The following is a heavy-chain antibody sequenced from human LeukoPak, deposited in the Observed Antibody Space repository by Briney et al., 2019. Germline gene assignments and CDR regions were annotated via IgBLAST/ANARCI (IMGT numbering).Heavy chain of an antibody. V-gene: IGHV1-46*01. J-gene: IGHJ5*02. CDR1: GGTFSSYA. CDR3: ARAYGSGSYYS. CDR2: INPSGGST. D-gene: IGHD3-10*01. Sequence: ASVKVSCKASGGTFSSYAISWVRQAPGQGLEWMGIINPSGGSTSYAQKFQGRVTMTRDTSTSTVYMELSSLRSEDTAVYYCARAYGSGSYYSWGQGTLVTVSS.